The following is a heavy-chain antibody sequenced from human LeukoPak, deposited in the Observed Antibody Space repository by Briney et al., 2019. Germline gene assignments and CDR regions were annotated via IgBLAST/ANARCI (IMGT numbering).Heavy chain of an antibody. CDR2: IYHSGNT. J-gene: IGHJ4*02. CDR3: ARAGYGDSDFDY. Sequence: PSETLSLTCTVSGYSISTSYYWGWIRQPPWKGLEWIGSIYHSGNTYYNPSLKSRVTISVDTSKNQFSLKLNSVTAADTAVYYCARAGYGDSDFDYWGQGTLVTVSS. D-gene: IGHD4-17*01. V-gene: IGHV4-38-2*02. CDR1: GYSISTSYY.